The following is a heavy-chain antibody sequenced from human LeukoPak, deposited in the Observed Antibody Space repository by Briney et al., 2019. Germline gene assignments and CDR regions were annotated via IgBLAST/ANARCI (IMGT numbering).Heavy chain of an antibody. CDR2: ITTSSSYM. J-gene: IGHJ6*03. CDR1: GFTFSAYN. Sequence: GGSLRLSCAASGFTFSAYNMTWVRRTPGKGLEWVSSITTSSSYMFYADSVRGRFTISRDNAENSLYLQMNSLRDEDTAVYYCARDPYSGGYGAYYYYYMDVWGKGPTVTVSS. V-gene: IGHV3-21*01. CDR3: ARDPYSGGYGAYYYYYMDV. D-gene: IGHD6-19*01.